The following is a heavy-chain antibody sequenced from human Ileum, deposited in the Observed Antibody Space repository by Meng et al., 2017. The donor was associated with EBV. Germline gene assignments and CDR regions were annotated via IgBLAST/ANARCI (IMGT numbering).Heavy chain of an antibody. J-gene: IGHJ4*02. CDR2: IYHSGST. CDR3: ARVGQWLPIDY. Sequence: HVRRPESGPGPGTPPGAPSLTCAVSGCSISSCNWWRWVRQPPGKGLGWIGEIYHSGSTNYNPSLKSRVTMSVDKSKNQFSLNLSSVTAADTAVYYCARVGQWLPIDYWGQGTLVTVSS. V-gene: IGHV4-4*03. D-gene: IGHD6-19*01. CDR1: GCSISSCNW.